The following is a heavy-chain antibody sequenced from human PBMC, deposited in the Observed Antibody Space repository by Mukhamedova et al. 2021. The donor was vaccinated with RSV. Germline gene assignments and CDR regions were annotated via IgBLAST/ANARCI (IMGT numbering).Heavy chain of an antibody. Sequence: GLEWASSIGTSSRYIYYADSVKGRFTISRDNAQKSLSLQMDGLRPEDTAIYYCVRASLQYRDYFGYFDLWGQGTLVTVSS. CDR3: VRASLQYRDYFGYFDL. CDR2: IGTSSRYI. D-gene: IGHD4-17*01. V-gene: IGHV3-21*01. J-gene: IGHJ4*02.